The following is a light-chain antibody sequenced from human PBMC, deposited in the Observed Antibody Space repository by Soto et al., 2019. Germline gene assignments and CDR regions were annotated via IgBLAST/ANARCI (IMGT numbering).Light chain of an antibody. V-gene: IGLV2-14*01. CDR3: SSYTSSSNVV. CDR2: DVS. Sequence: QSVLTQPASVSGSPGQSITISCTGTSSDVGGYNYVSWYQQHPGKAPKLMIYDVSNRPSGVSNRCSGSKSGNTASLTISGLLAEDEADYYCSSYTSSSNVVFGGGSKLTVL. CDR1: SSDVGGYNY. J-gene: IGLJ2*01.